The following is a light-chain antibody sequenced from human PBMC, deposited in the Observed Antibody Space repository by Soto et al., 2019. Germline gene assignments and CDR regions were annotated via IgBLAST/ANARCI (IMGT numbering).Light chain of an antibody. CDR1: SSNIGNNY. J-gene: IGLJ2*01. CDR2: DNN. Sequence: QSVLTQPPSVSAAPGQKVTISCSGSSSNIGNNYVSCYQQLQGTAPKLLIYDNNKRPSGIPDLSSGSKSGTASTLGITGLRTGDEAYYYCGTWGSSLSVVFGGGTKLTVL. CDR3: GTWGSSLSVV. V-gene: IGLV1-51*01.